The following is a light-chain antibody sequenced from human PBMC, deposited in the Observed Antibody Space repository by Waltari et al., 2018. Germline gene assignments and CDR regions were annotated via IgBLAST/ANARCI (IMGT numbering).Light chain of an antibody. CDR1: SSDVGGYNY. J-gene: IGLJ2*01. CDR3: CSYAGSYGV. CDR2: DVS. Sequence: QSALTQPRSVSGSPGQSVTISCTGISSDVGGYNYVSWYQQHPGKAPKLMIYDVSKRPSGVPDRFSGSKSGNTASLTISGLQAEDEADYYCCSYAGSYGVFGGGTKLTVL. V-gene: IGLV2-11*01.